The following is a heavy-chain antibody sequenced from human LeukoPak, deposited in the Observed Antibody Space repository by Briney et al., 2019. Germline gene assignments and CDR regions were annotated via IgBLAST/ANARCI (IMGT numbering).Heavy chain of an antibody. CDR1: GFTFSNAW. CDR3: TTGPFDYYGSASYLANGMDV. V-gene: IGHV3-15*01. CDR2: IKSKTDGGTT. J-gene: IGHJ6*02. D-gene: IGHD3-10*01. Sequence: GGSLRLSCAASGFTFSNAWMSWVRQAPGKGLEWVGRIKSKTDGGTTDYTAPVKGRFTISRDDSKNTLYLQMNSLKTEDTAVYYCTTGPFDYYGSASYLANGMDVWGQGTTVTISS.